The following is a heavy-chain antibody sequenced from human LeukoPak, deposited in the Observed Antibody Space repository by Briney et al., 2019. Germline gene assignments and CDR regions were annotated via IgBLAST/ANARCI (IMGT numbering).Heavy chain of an antibody. J-gene: IGHJ3*02. Sequence: SETLSLTCTVSGGSISSYYWSWIRQPPGKGLEWIGYIYYSGSTNYNPSLKSRVTISVDTSKNQFSLKLSSVTAADTAVYYCARETQDYGAAFDIWGRGTMVTVSS. CDR1: GGSISSYY. V-gene: IGHV4-59*01. CDR3: ARETQDYGAAFDI. D-gene: IGHD4-17*01. CDR2: IYYSGST.